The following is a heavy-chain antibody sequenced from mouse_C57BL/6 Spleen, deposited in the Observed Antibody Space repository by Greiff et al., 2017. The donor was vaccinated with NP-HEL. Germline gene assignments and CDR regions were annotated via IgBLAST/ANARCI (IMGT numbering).Heavy chain of an antibody. J-gene: IGHJ2*01. CDR2: IYPGDGDT. D-gene: IGHD2-4*01. CDR3: AKRGIYDYSYYFDD. Sequence: VQLQQSGPELVKPGASVKISCKASGYAFSSSWMNWVKQRPGKGLEWIGRIYPGDGDTNYNGKFKGKATLTADKSSSTAYMQLSSLTSEDSAVYFFAKRGIYDYSYYFDDWGQGTTLTVSS. V-gene: IGHV1-82*01. CDR1: GYAFSSSW.